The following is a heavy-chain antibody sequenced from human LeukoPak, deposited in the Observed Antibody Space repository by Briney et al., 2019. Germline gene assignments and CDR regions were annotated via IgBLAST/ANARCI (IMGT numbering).Heavy chain of an antibody. V-gene: IGHV1-18*01. Sequence: GASVKVSCKASGYTFTSYGISWVRQAPGQGLEWMGWINFYNGNIDYAQKLQGRVTMTTDTSTSTAYMELRSLRSDDTAVYHCARREDGYWFDPWGQGTLVTVSS. CDR2: INFYNGNI. J-gene: IGHJ5*02. CDR1: GYTFTSYG. D-gene: IGHD3-10*01. CDR3: ARREDGYWFDP.